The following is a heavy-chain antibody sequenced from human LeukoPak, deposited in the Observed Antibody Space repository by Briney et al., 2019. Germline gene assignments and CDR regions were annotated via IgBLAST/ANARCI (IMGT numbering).Heavy chain of an antibody. D-gene: IGHD3-10*01. CDR3: ARDGTYYSASGESSGYSLDV. J-gene: IGHJ6*02. CDR1: GFTVSSTY. V-gene: IGHV3-53*01. Sequence: QPGGSLRLSCAASGFTVSSTYMSWVRQAPGKGLEWVSVISNGGRIYYADSVKGRFTISRDNSKNTLYLQMNSLRAEDTAVYYCARDGTYYSASGESSGYSLDVWGQGTTVIVSS. CDR2: ISNGGRI.